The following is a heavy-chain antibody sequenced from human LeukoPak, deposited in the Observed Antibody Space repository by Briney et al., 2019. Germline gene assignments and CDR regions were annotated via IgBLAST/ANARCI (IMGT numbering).Heavy chain of an antibody. V-gene: IGHV3-23*01. CDR3: AKDEELYCSSISCFNFDY. Sequence: GGSLRLSCAASGFTFSSYAMSWVRQAPGEGLEWVSAISGSGGSTYYADSVKGRFTISRDNSKNTLYLQMNSLRVEDTAVYYCAKDEELYCSSISCFNFDYWGQGTLVTVSS. CDR2: ISGSGGST. CDR1: GFTFSSYA. D-gene: IGHD2-2*01. J-gene: IGHJ4*02.